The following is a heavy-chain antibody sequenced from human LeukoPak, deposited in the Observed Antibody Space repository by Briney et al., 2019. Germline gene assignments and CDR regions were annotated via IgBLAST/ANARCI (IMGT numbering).Heavy chain of an antibody. CDR1: GFTFDDYA. V-gene: IGHV3-9*01. J-gene: IGHJ6*02. Sequence: GGSLRLSCAASGFTFDDYAMHWVRHAPGKGLEWVSGISWNSGSIGYADSVKGRFTISRDNAKNSLYLQMNSLRAEDTALYYCAKAMGYCSSTSCFPYYYYGMDVWGQGTTVTVSS. CDR2: ISWNSGSI. D-gene: IGHD2-2*01. CDR3: AKAMGYCSSTSCFPYYYYGMDV.